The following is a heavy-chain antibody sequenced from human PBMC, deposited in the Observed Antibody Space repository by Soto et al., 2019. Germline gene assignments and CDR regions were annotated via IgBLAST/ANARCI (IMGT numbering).Heavy chain of an antibody. CDR1: GYTLTELS. J-gene: IGHJ4*02. D-gene: IGHD6-19*01. Sequence: ASVKVSCKVSGYTLTELSMHWVRQAPGKGLEWMGGFDPEDGETIYAQKFQGRVTMTEDTSTDTAYMELSSPRSEDTAVYYCATGTVAGLNFDYWGQGTLVTVSS. V-gene: IGHV1-24*01. CDR3: ATGTVAGLNFDY. CDR2: FDPEDGET.